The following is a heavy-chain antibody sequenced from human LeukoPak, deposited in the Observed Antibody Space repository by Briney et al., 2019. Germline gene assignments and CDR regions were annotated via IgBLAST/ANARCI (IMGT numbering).Heavy chain of an antibody. CDR3: AKSPRAAGDSRFDY. CDR1: GFTFSSYA. V-gene: IGHV3-23*01. CDR2: ISGSGGST. D-gene: IGHD6-13*01. J-gene: IGHJ4*02. Sequence: GGSLRLSCAASGFTFSSYAMSWVRQAPEKGLEWVSAISGSGGSTYYADSVKGRFTISRDNSKNTLYLQMNSLRAEDTAVYYCAKSPRAAGDSRFDYWGQGTLVTVSS.